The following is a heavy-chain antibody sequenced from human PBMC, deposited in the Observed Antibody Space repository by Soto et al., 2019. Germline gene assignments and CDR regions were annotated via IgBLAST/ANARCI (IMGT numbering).Heavy chain of an antibody. J-gene: IGHJ4*02. CDR2: INTGNGNT. CDR1: GYTFTSYA. V-gene: IGHV1-3*04. CDR3: ARDGNWRLDY. Sequence: ASVKVSCKASGYTFTSYAMHWVRQAPGQRLEWMGWINTGNGNTKYSQKFQGRVTITRDTSARTGYMKVSSLTAEDTAVYYCARDGNWRLDYWGQGALVTVSS. D-gene: IGHD1-1*01.